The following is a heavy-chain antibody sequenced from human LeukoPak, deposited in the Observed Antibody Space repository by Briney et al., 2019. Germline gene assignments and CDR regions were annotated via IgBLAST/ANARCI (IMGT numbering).Heavy chain of an antibody. J-gene: IGHJ4*02. CDR2: IYHSGST. V-gene: IGHV4-30-2*01. CDR3: ASLGYCSGGSCYSVPFDY. CDR1: GGSISSGGYY. D-gene: IGHD2-15*01. Sequence: SQTLSLTCTVSGGSISSGGYYWSWIRQPPGKGLEWIGYIYHSGSTYYNPSLKSRVTISVDRSKNQFSLKLSSVTAADTAVYYCASLGYCSGGSCYSVPFDYWGQGTLVTVSS.